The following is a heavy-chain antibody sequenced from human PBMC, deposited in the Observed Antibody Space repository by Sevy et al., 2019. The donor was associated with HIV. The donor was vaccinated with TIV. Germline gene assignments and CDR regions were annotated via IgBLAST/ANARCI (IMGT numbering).Heavy chain of an antibody. CDR1: GFIFSNYA. D-gene: IGHD3-16*01. J-gene: IGHJ4*02. Sequence: GGSLRLSCATSGFIFSNYAMHWIRRAPGKGLEWVAVIWYDGTDKYYADSVQGRFTISRDNSKNTLYLQMNSLRVEDTAVYYCARYWGRDGHSIDYWGQGTVVTVSS. CDR3: ARYWGRDGHSIDY. CDR2: IWYDGTDK. V-gene: IGHV3-33*01.